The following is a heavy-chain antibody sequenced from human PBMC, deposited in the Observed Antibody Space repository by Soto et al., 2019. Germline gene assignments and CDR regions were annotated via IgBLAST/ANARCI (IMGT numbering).Heavy chain of an antibody. CDR2: IDWDDDK. CDR1: GFSLSTSGMC. J-gene: IGHJ6*02. Sequence: SVPTLVNPTQTLTLTCTFSGFSLSTSGMCVSWIRQPPGKALEWLALIDWDDDKYYSTSLKTRLTISKDTSKNQVVLTMNNMDPVDTATYYCAPIPTFGSSIGLYHYYYYDGMDVWGQGT. D-gene: IGHD6-6*01. V-gene: IGHV2-70*01. CDR3: APIPTFGSSIGLYHYYYYDGMDV.